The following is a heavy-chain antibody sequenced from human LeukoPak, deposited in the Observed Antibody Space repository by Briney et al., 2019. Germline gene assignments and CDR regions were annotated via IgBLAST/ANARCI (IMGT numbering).Heavy chain of an antibody. D-gene: IGHD6-19*01. CDR1: GGSFSGYY. Sequence: SETLSLTCAVFGGSFSGYYWSWIRQPPGRGLEWIGEINHRGGTNYNPSLTSRVSISVDTSKNQFSLNLRSVTAADTAVYYCVRELAVARAAFDMWGQGTMVTVSS. J-gene: IGHJ3*02. V-gene: IGHV4-34*01. CDR2: INHRGGT. CDR3: VRELAVARAAFDM.